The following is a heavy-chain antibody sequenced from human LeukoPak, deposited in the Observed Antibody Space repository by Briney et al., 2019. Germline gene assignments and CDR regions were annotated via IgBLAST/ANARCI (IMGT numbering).Heavy chain of an antibody. CDR1: GFTFSSYA. Sequence: GGSLRLSCAASGFTFSSYAMSWVRQAPGKGLEWVSAISGSGGSTYYADSVKGRFTISRDNSKNTLYLQMNSLRAEDTAVYYCAKGAYSSGSYPQSPNDYWGQGTLVTVSS. CDR3: AKGAYSSGSYPQSPNDY. CDR2: ISGSGGST. D-gene: IGHD6-19*01. J-gene: IGHJ4*02. V-gene: IGHV3-23*01.